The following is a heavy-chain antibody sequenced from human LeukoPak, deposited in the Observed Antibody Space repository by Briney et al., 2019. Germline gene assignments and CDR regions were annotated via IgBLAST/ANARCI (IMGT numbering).Heavy chain of an antibody. V-gene: IGHV3-23*01. D-gene: IGHD2/OR15-2a*01. CDR2: ISGSGGST. Sequence: HPGGSLRLSCAASGFTFNNYAMTWVRQAPGKGLEWVSAISGSGGSTYYADSVKDRFTISRDNSKNTLYLQMNSLRAEDTAVYYCAKDHGISTYDYWGQGTLVTVSS. CDR1: GFTFNNYA. J-gene: IGHJ4*02. CDR3: AKDHGISTYDY.